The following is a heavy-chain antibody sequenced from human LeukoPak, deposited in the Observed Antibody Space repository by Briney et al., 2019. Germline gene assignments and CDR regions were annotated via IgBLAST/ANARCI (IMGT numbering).Heavy chain of an antibody. CDR3: ARDPYLNHYGSGSYYSNWFDP. CDR2: INPSSSST. V-gene: IGHV1-46*01. Sequence: GGSLRLSCAASGYTFTSYYMHWVRQAPGQGLEWMGIINPSSSSTNYAQKFQGRVTMTRDTSTSTVYMELSSLRSEDTAVYYCARDPYLNHYGSGSYYSNWFDPWGQGTLVTVSS. D-gene: IGHD3-10*01. CDR1: GYTFTSYY. J-gene: IGHJ5*02.